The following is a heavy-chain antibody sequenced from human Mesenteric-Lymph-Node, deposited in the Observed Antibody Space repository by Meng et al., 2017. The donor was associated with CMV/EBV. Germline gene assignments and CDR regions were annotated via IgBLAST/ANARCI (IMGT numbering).Heavy chain of an antibody. V-gene: IGHV4-59*12. CDR1: GGSISSYY. Sequence: SETLSLTCTVSGGSISSYYWSWIRQPPGKGLEWIGSIYYSGSTYYNPSLKSRVTISVDTSKNQFSLKLSSVTAADTAVYYCARVNSKGDAFDIWGQGTMVTVSS. D-gene: IGHD2/OR15-2a*01. CDR2: IYYSGST. CDR3: ARVNSKGDAFDI. J-gene: IGHJ3*02.